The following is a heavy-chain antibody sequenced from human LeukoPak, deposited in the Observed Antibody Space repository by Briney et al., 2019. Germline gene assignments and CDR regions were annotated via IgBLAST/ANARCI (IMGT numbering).Heavy chain of an antibody. CDR2: IIPIFGTA. V-gene: IGHV1-69*05. Sequence: SVKVSCKASGGTFSSYAISWVRQAPGQGLEWMGGIIPIFGTANYAQKFQGRVTITTDESTSTAYMGLSSLRSEDTAVYYCAREGSTSPNWFDPWGQGTLVTVSS. CDR1: GGTFSSYA. D-gene: IGHD2-2*01. J-gene: IGHJ5*02. CDR3: AREGSTSPNWFDP.